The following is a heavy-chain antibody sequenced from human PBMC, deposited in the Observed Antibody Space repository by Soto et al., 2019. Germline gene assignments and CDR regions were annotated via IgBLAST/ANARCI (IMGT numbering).Heavy chain of an antibody. Sequence: QVQLVESGGGLVRPGGSLRLSCEASGFTFRDYYMTWFRQAPGKGLEWLSYIDSSTKYTNYADSVKGRFTISRDNAKNSLYLPMNSLRAHDTAAYYCAREYYYTMDVWGQGTMVTVSS. V-gene: IGHV3-11*05. J-gene: IGHJ6*02. CDR2: IDSSTKYT. CDR3: AREYYYTMDV. CDR1: GFTFRDYY.